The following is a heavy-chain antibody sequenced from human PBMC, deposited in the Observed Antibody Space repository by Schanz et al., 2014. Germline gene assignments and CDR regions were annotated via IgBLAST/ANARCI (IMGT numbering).Heavy chain of an antibody. CDR3: ARAKRFGDMDV. V-gene: IGHV1-18*01. D-gene: IGHD3-10*01. Sequence: QVQLVQSGVEVKRPGASVRVSCKASGYSFTDYAIHWVRQAPGQGLEWMGWISGYNGDTNYAPKFQDRVTMTTDTSTGITSLELRNLKSDDTAVYYCARAKRFGDMDVWGQGTTVTVSS. CDR2: ISGYNGDT. J-gene: IGHJ6*02. CDR1: GYSFTDYA.